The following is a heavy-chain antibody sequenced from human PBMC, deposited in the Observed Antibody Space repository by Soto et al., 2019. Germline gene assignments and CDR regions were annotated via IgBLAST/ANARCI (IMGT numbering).Heavy chain of an antibody. CDR1: GFIVSTNY. D-gene: IGHD6-13*01. V-gene: IGHV3-53*04. CDR3: ARDDAAVAGFFDY. Sequence: EVQLVESGGGLVQPGGSLRLSRAASGFIVSTNYMSWVRQAPGKGLEWVSTIYAGGSTYYADSVKGRFTISRHDSKNTLYLQMKSLRPEDTAVYYCARDDAAVAGFFDYWGQGTLVTVSS. J-gene: IGHJ4*02. CDR2: IYAGGST.